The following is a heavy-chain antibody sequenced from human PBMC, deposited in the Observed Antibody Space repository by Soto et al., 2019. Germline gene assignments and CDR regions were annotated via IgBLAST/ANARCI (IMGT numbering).Heavy chain of an antibody. CDR1: GFAFRSYD. J-gene: IGHJ2*01. Sequence: EEQLVESGGGMVQPGGSLRLSCVASGFAFRSYDMHWVRQVAGKGLEWVSATGTTGDTYYPGSVKGRFTISREDAKNSWYLQMNNLRPGDTAVYYCARDATYGSGRGPDWYFDLWGRGTLVTVSS. D-gene: IGHD3-10*01. V-gene: IGHV3-13*04. CDR3: ARDATYGSGRGPDWYFDL. CDR2: TGTTGDT.